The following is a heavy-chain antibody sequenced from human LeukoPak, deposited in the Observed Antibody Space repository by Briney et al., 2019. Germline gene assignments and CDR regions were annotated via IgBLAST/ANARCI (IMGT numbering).Heavy chain of an antibody. CDR2: ISSSGSTI. CDR3: ASPYYYDSSGYYYRDYYFDY. Sequence: PGGSLSLSCAASGFTFSDYYMSWIRQAPGKGLEWVSYISSSGSTIYYADSVKGRFTISRDNAKNSLYLQMNSLRAEDTAVYYCASPYYYDSSGYYYRDYYFDYWGQGTLVTVSS. D-gene: IGHD3-22*01. J-gene: IGHJ4*02. V-gene: IGHV3-11*01. CDR1: GFTFSDYY.